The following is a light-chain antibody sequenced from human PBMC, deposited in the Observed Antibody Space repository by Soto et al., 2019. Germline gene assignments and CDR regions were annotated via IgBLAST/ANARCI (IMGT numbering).Light chain of an antibody. V-gene: IGLV2-14*01. CDR2: EVS. Sequence: QSVLTQPASVSGPPGQSITISCTGTSSDVGAYNYVSWYQQHPGKAPKLTIYEVSNRPSGVSNRFSGSKSGNTASLTISGLQAEDEADYYCSSYISSSTLVLGTGTKVTVL. CDR1: SSDVGAYNY. J-gene: IGLJ1*01. CDR3: SSYISSSTLV.